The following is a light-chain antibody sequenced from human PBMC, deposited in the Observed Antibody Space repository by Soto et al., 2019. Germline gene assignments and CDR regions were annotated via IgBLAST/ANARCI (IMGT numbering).Light chain of an antibody. CDR1: QGISNF. J-gene: IGKJ5*01. CDR3: QKYSSVIT. CDR2: AAS. V-gene: IGKV1-27*01. Sequence: DIQMTQSPSSLAASVGDRVTITCRASQGISNFLAWYQQKPGKVPKLLISAASTLQSGVPSLFSGSGSGTDFTLTITSLQPEDVATYYCQKYSSVITFGQGTRLEI.